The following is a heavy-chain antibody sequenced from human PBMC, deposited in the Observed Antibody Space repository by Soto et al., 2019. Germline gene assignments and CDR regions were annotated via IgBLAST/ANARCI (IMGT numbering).Heavy chain of an antibody. V-gene: IGHV1-69*01. CDR3: ARVGYYGSGNDFLDYYYYGMDV. CDR2: IIPIFGTA. Sequence: QVQLVQSGAEVKKPGSSVKVSCKASGGTFSSYAISWVRQAPGQGLEWMGGIIPIFGTANYARKFQGRVTITADESTSTAYMELSSLRSEDTAVYYCARVGYYGSGNDFLDYYYYGMDVWGQGTTVTVSS. D-gene: IGHD3-10*01. J-gene: IGHJ6*02. CDR1: GGTFSSYA.